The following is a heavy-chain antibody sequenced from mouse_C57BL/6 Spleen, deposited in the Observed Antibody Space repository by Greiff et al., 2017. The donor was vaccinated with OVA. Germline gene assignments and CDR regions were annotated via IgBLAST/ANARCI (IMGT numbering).Heavy chain of an antibody. J-gene: IGHJ4*01. Sequence: EVKLVESGGGLVQPKGSLKLSCAASGFSFNTYAMNWVRQAPGKGLEWVARIRSKSNNYATYYADSVKDRFTISRDDSESMLYLQMNNLKTEDTAMYYCVSRWLPAMDYWGQGTSVTVSS. CDR2: IRSKSNNYAT. CDR1: GFSFNTYA. V-gene: IGHV10-1*01. CDR3: VSRWLPAMDY. D-gene: IGHD2-3*01.